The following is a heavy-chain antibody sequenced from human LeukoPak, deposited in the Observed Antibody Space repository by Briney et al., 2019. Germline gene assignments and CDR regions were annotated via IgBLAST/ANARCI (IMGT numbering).Heavy chain of an antibody. Sequence: GGSLRLSCAASGFTFSSYAMSWVRQAPGKGLEWVSGISGSGYSTYYADSVKGRFTISRDNSKNTLYLQMNSLRAEDTAVYYCAKDSSYYGDYLFDYWGQGTLVTVSS. CDR1: GFTFSSYA. D-gene: IGHD4-17*01. CDR3: AKDSSYYGDYLFDY. V-gene: IGHV3-23*01. CDR2: ISGSGYST. J-gene: IGHJ4*02.